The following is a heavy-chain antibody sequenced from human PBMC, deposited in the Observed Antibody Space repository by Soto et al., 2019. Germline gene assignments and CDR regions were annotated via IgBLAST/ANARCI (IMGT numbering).Heavy chain of an antibody. Sequence: EVQLVESGGGLVQPGGSLRLSCAASGVTVSTKYMSWVRQAPGKGLEWVSVIYSGGSTFYAASVRGRCTISRDNSKNTLNLQKTGLRAEDTAVYYCARDPWDADYWGQGTLVTVSS. D-gene: IGHD1-26*01. CDR2: IYSGGST. CDR1: GVTVSTKY. V-gene: IGHV3-66*01. CDR3: ARDPWDADY. J-gene: IGHJ4*02.